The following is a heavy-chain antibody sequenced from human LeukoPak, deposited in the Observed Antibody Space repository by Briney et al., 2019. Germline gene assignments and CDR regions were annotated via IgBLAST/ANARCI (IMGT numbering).Heavy chain of an antibody. Sequence: GGPLRLSCAASGFSFSSYTMNWVRQTPGKGLEWVSSISGSSSYIYYADSVKGRFTISRDNAKNSLYLHMNSLRAEDTAVYYCARAYYYDVNWFDPWGQGTLLTVSS. V-gene: IGHV3-21*01. CDR3: ARAYYYDVNWFDP. CDR1: GFSFSSYT. CDR2: ISGSSSYI. D-gene: IGHD3-22*01. J-gene: IGHJ5*02.